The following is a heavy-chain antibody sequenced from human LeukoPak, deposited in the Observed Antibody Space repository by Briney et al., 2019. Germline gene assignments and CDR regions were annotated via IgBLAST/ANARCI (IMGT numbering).Heavy chain of an antibody. J-gene: IGHJ4*02. V-gene: IGHV3-23*01. CDR2: IDFSDDGAS. Sequence: GGSLRLSCAASGFRFSGYVMSWVRQAPGKGLEYVSSIDFSDDGASYYADSVKGRFTISRDNSKNTLFLQMNSLRVEDTAFYYCARVDSGNYDYWSQGTLLTVSS. CDR1: GFRFSGYV. CDR3: ARVDSGNYDY. D-gene: IGHD1-26*01.